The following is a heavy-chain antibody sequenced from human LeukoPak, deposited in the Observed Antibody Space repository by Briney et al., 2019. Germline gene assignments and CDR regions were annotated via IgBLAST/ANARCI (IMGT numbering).Heavy chain of an antibody. D-gene: IGHD6-13*01. J-gene: IGHJ4*02. CDR3: ARMGIAAVGAYYFDY. V-gene: IGHV3-11*06. CDR1: GFTFSDYY. CDR2: ISRNSYT. Sequence: GGSLRLSCAASGFTFSDYYMSWIRRAPGKGLEWVSYISRNSYTNYADSVKGRFTISRDNAKNSLYLQMASLRAEDTAVYYCARMGIAAVGAYYFDYWGQGTLVAVSS.